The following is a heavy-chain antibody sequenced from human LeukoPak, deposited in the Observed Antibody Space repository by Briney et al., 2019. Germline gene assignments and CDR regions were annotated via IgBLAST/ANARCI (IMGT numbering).Heavy chain of an antibody. D-gene: IGHD6-13*01. J-gene: IGHJ4*02. V-gene: IGHV3-23*01. CDR1: GFIFSTYA. CDR2: ISGSGGST. CDR3: ARVIRAAPGKGYFDY. Sequence: RPGGSLRLSCATSGFIFSTYALSWVRQAPGKGLEWAASISGSGGSTYHADSVKGRFTISRDSSKNTLYLQMNSLRAEATAIYYCARVIRAAPGKGYFDYWGQGTLVTVSS.